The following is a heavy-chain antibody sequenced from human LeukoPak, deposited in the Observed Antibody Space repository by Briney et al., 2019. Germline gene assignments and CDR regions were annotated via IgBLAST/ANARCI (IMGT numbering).Heavy chain of an antibody. D-gene: IGHD2-2*02. V-gene: IGHV1-69*13. J-gene: IGHJ3*02. Sequence: SVEVSCKASGGTFSSYAISRVRQAPGQGLEWMGGIIPIFGTANYAQKFQGRVTITADESTSTAYMELSSLRSEDTAVYYCARDSRYCSSTSCYKGAFDIWGQGTMVTVSS. CDR3: ARDSRYCSSTSCYKGAFDI. CDR1: GGTFSSYA. CDR2: IIPIFGTA.